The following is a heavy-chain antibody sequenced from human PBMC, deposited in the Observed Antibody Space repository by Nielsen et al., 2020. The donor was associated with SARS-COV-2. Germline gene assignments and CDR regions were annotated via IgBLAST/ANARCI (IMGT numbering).Heavy chain of an antibody. J-gene: IGHJ4*02. V-gene: IGHV3-30*18. Sequence: GGSLRLSCEGSGFTFSSYAMYWVRQAPGKGLEWVAVISYDGSNKYYADSVKGRFTISRDNSKNTLYLQLNSLRAEDTAVYYCAKAGEGREGATLLAYWGQGTLVTVSS. D-gene: IGHD1-26*01. CDR2: ISYDGSNK. CDR3: AKAGEGREGATLLAY. CDR1: GFTFSSYA.